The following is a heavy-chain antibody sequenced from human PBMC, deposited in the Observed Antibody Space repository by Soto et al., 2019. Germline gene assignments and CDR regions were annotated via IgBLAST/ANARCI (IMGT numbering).Heavy chain of an antibody. CDR1: GGSISSGGYY. Sequence: QVQLQESGPGLVKPSQTLSLTCTVSGGSISSGGYYWSWIRRHPGKGLEWIGYIYYSGSTYYNPSLKSRVTISVDTSKNQFSLKLSSVTAADTAVYYCAREIGYGDYAERWFDPWGQGTLVTVSS. D-gene: IGHD4-17*01. CDR2: IYYSGST. V-gene: IGHV4-31*03. J-gene: IGHJ5*02. CDR3: AREIGYGDYAERWFDP.